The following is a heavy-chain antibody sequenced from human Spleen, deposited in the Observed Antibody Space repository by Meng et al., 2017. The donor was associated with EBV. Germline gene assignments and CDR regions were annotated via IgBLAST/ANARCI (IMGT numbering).Heavy chain of an antibody. CDR2: IFYSGST. Sequence: HVQLQNAGPGLVQPPPPLYLTFVVSAGLFSSGGYSWSWLRQSPGKGLEWFWYIFYSGSTCYSPSLLSLFSLSLPRSPPPFSLQLLSLPSAPPPFSYSSTRLAFGAFSFDSWGQGILVTVSS. CDR1: AGLFSSGGYS. J-gene: IGHJ4*02. CDR3: STRLAFGAFSFDS. V-gene: IGHV4-30-4*01. D-gene: IGHD3-10*01.